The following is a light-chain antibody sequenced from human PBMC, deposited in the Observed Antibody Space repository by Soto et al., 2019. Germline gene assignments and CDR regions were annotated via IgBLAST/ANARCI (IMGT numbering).Light chain of an antibody. CDR3: NSFRVSHLYV. CDR1: SSDIGGYNA. V-gene: IGLV2-14*01. J-gene: IGLJ1*01. Sequence: QSAVTQPACVSGSPGQTITISCTGTSSDIGGYNAVSWYQHHPGKAPKLIIYEVTHRPSGVSDRFSASKSGNTASLTISGLQAEDEADYYCNSFRVSHLYVFGTGTKVTVL. CDR2: EVT.